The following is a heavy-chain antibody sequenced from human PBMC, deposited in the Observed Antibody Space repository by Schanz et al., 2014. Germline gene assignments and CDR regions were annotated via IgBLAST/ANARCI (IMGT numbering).Heavy chain of an antibody. V-gene: IGHV3-11*05. J-gene: IGHJ4*02. D-gene: IGHD3-10*01. Sequence: PGGSLRLSCAASGLTFSDYYMSWIRQAPGKGLEWVSYISSSSSYTNYADSVKGRFTISRDNSKNTLYLQMNSLRAEDTAVYYCAKDQGSYGSGSYSYFDYWGQGTLXTVSS. CDR2: ISSSSSYT. CDR1: GLTFSDYY. CDR3: AKDQGSYGSGSYSYFDY.